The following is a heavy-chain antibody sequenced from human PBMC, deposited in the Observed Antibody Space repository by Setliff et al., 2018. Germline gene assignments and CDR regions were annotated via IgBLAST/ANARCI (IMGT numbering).Heavy chain of an antibody. CDR2: IYSSGSS. Sequence: PSETLSLTCSVSGGSISSSYWTWIRQPPGKGLEWIGYIYSSGSSNYNPSLKSRVTISVDTSKNQFSLRLSSVTAAGTAVYYCARAAKYDSSGYYGFWFDPWGQGNLVTVSS. CDR1: GGSISSSY. J-gene: IGHJ5*02. CDR3: ARAAKYDSSGYYGFWFDP. D-gene: IGHD3-22*01. V-gene: IGHV4-59*01.